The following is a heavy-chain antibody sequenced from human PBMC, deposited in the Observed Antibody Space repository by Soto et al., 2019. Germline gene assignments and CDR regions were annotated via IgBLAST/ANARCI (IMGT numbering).Heavy chain of an antibody. CDR1: GFSFSSYG. D-gene: IGHD3-22*01. Sequence: QVQLVESGGGVVQPGTSLRLSCAASGFSFSSYGMHWVRQTPGKGLECVAGISYDGSNKYYVDSMKGRLTISRDNSKNTLDLQMNSLRAEDTAVYYCAKDTYYHDSSGYYVFDSWGQGTLVTVSS. CDR2: ISYDGSNK. V-gene: IGHV3-30*18. CDR3: AKDTYYHDSSGYYVFDS. J-gene: IGHJ4*02.